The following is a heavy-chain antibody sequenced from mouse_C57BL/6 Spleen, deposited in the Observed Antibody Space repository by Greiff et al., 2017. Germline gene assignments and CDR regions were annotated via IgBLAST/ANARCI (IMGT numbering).Heavy chain of an antibody. CDR3: ARGDYGSSSSWFAY. CDR1: GYTFTSYG. J-gene: IGHJ3*01. V-gene: IGHV1-81*01. Sequence: QVQLQQSGAEPARPGASVKLSCKASGYTFTSYGISWVKQRTGQGLEWIGEIYPRSGNPYYNEKFKGKDTLTADKSSRTAYMELRCLTSEGSAVFFFARGDYGSSSSWFAYWGQGTLVTGSA. D-gene: IGHD1-1*01. CDR2: IYPRSGNP.